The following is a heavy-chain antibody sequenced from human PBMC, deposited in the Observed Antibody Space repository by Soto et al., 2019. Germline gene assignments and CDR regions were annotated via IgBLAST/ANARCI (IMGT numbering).Heavy chain of an antibody. V-gene: IGHV4-34*01. Sequence: QVQLRQWGAGLLKPSETLVLTCAVSGGSFTDYYWGWIRQSPGKGLEWIGEINHSASSTYNPSLASRVTILVDTSKKQFSLRLTYVTAADTAMYYCARGEYDSSGLYSWAPLGFDVWGQGTTVTVSS. J-gene: IGHJ6*02. CDR3: ARGEYDSSGLYSWAPLGFDV. CDR1: GGSFTDYY. CDR2: INHSASS. D-gene: IGHD3-22*01.